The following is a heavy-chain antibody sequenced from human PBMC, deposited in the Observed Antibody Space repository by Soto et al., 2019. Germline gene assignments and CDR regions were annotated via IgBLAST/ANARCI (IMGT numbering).Heavy chain of an antibody. V-gene: IGHV3-53*01. CDR1: GFTVSSNY. Sequence: EVQLVESGGGLIQPGGSLRLSCPASGFTVSSNYMSWVRQAPGKGLEWVSVIYSGGSTYYADSVKGRFTISRDNSKNTLYLQMNSLRAEDTAVYYCARSPMGATYFDYWGQGTLVTVSS. D-gene: IGHD1-26*01. CDR2: IYSGGST. CDR3: ARSPMGATYFDY. J-gene: IGHJ4*02.